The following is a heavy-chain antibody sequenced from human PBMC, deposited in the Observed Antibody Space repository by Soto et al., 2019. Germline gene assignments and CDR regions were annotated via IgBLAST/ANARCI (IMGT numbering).Heavy chain of an antibody. D-gene: IGHD6-19*01. CDR3: AREATTGVAGTFLGMDV. J-gene: IGHJ6*02. Sequence: QVQLVQSGAEVKKPGASVKVSCKASGYTFTGYYMHWVRQAPGQGLEWMGWINPNSGGTNYAQKFQGWVTMTRDTSISTADMELSRLRSDDTAVYYCAREATTGVAGTFLGMDVWGQGTTVTVSS. CDR2: INPNSGGT. CDR1: GYTFTGYY. V-gene: IGHV1-2*04.